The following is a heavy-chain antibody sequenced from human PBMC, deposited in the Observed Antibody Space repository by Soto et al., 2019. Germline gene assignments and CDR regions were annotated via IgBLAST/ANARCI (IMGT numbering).Heavy chain of an antibody. V-gene: IGHV4-59*01. Sequence: SETLSLTCTVSGGSISSYYWSWIRQPPGKGLEWIGYIYYSGSTNYNPSLKSRVTISVDTSKNQFSLKLSSVTAADTAVYYCARDLYYYGSGSYNWFDPWGQGTLVTVSS. CDR1: GGSISSYY. D-gene: IGHD3-10*01. J-gene: IGHJ5*02. CDR3: ARDLYYYGSGSYNWFDP. CDR2: IYYSGST.